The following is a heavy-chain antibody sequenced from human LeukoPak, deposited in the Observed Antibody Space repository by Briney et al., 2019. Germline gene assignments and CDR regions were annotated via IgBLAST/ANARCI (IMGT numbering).Heavy chain of an antibody. CDR1: GFTFSSYW. CDR3: ARGAKNVRFLEWLSAEYFDY. D-gene: IGHD3-3*01. CDR2: INSDGSST. V-gene: IGHV3-74*01. Sequence: GGSLRLSCAASGFTFSSYWMHWVRQAPGKGLVWVSRINSDGSSTSYADSVKGRFTISRDNAKNTLYLQMNSLRAEDTAVYYCARGAKNVRFLEWLSAEYFDYWGQGTLVTASS. J-gene: IGHJ4*02.